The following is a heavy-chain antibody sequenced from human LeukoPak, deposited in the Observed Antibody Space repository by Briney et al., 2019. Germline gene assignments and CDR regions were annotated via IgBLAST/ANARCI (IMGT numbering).Heavy chain of an antibody. Sequence: GGSLRLSCAASGFTFSDYYMSWIRQAPGKGLEWVSYISSSGSTIYYADSVKGRFTISRDNAKNSLYLQMNSLRAEDTAVYYCARELGYCSSTSCYKDNWFDPWGQGTLVTVSS. J-gene: IGHJ5*02. CDR3: ARELGYCSSTSCYKDNWFDP. V-gene: IGHV3-11*01. D-gene: IGHD2-2*02. CDR2: ISSSGSTI. CDR1: GFTFSDYY.